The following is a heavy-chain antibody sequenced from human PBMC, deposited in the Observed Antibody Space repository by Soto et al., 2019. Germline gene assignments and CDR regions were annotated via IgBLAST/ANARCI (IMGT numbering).Heavy chain of an antibody. Sequence: SQTLSLTCAISGDSVSSNSAAWNWIRQSPSRGLEWLGRTYYRSKWYNDYAVSVKSRITINPDTSKNQFSLQLNSVTPEDTAVYYCARGTGTTDYCYFCCMDVWGQGTTVTVSS. D-gene: IGHD1-7*01. V-gene: IGHV6-1*01. J-gene: IGHJ6*02. CDR3: ARGTGTTDYCYFCCMDV. CDR1: GDSVSSNSAA. CDR2: TYYRSKWYN.